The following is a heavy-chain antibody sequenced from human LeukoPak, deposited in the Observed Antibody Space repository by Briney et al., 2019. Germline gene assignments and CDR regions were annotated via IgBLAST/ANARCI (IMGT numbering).Heavy chain of an antibody. J-gene: IGHJ4*02. CDR2: INSDGIST. D-gene: IGHD2-8*01. CDR3: AGGYAGDY. CDR1: GFTFSSYW. V-gene: IGHV3-74*01. Sequence: GGSLRLSCATSGFTFSSYWMHWVRQAPVKGLVWVSRINSDGISTRYADSVKGRFTISRDNAKNTLYLQMNSLRAEDTAVYYCAGGYAGDYWGQGTLVTVSS.